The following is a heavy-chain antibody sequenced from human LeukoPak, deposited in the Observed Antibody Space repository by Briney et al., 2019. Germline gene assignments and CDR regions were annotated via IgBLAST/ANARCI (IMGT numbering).Heavy chain of an antibody. CDR1: GFTFRNYG. V-gene: IGHV3-30*02. Sequence: GGSLRLSCAASGFTFRNYGMHWVRLAPGKGLEWVAFIRYDGSIKYYVDSVKGRFTVSRDNSKNTLYLQMNSLRAEDTAIYYCAKDVSVGGDYFDYWGQGTLVTVSS. CDR2: IRYDGSIK. J-gene: IGHJ4*02. CDR3: AKDVSVGGDYFDY. D-gene: IGHD3-10*01.